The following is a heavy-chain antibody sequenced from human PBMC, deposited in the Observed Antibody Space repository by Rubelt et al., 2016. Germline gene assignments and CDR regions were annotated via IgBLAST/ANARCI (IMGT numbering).Heavy chain of an antibody. CDR2: ISYDGSNK. D-gene: IGHD5-18*01. CDR3: AREADKAMVKSRSYYYYGMDV. Sequence: GKGLEWVAVISYDGSNKYYADSVKGRFTISRDNSKNTLYLQMNSLRAEDTAVYYCAREADKAMVKSRSYYYYGMDVWGQGTTVTVSS. J-gene: IGHJ6*02. V-gene: IGHV3-30*04.